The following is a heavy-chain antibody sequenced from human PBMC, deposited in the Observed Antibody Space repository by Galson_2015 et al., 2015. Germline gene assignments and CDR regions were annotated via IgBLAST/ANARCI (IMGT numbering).Heavy chain of an antibody. V-gene: IGHV2-70*01. Sequence: PALVKPPQPLTLTCTFSGFSLRTRGMCVSWIRQPPGKALEWLALIDWDDDKYYSTSLKTRLTISKDTSKNQVVLTMTNMDPVDTATYYCARVWNYYGSGSRCGAFDIWGQGTMVTVSS. CDR3: ARVWNYYGSGSRCGAFDI. D-gene: IGHD3-10*01. CDR2: IDWDDDK. CDR1: GFSLRTRGMC. J-gene: IGHJ3*02.